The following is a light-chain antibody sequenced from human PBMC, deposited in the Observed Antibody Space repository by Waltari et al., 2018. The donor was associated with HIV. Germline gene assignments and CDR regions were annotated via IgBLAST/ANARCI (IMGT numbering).Light chain of an antibody. CDR3: GSYTATNSMM. J-gene: IGLJ3*02. CDR1: TSDADSFDY. V-gene: IGLV2-14*01. CDR2: EVP. Sequence: QSALTQPAYVSGSPGQSITISCTGPTSDADSFDYVSWYQQHPGKVPARIIYEVPFRATGVSIRCASTKTGNTTSLTISGLQAEDEAVYYCGSYTATNSMMFGGGTKLTVL.